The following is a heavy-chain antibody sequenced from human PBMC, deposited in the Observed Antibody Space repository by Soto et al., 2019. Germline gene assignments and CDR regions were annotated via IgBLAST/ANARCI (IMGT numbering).Heavy chain of an antibody. Sequence: QVQLVQSGAEVKKPGSSVKVSCKASGGTFTSYTVSWVRQAPGQGLEWMGRIIPILGVANYAQKFQGRVTITADKPSSTAYRELSSLRSEDTPVYYCARDLGDGDYSNCCRAVWGQGTTVTVSS. CDR2: IIPILGVA. V-gene: IGHV1-69*08. J-gene: IGHJ6*02. D-gene: IGHD4-17*01. CDR1: GGTFTSYT. CDR3: ARDLGDGDYSNCCRAV.